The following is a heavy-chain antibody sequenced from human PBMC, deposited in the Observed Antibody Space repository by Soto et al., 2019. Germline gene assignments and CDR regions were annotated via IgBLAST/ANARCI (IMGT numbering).Heavy chain of an antibody. CDR2: IIPIFGTA. V-gene: IGHV1-69*06. Sequence: ASVKVFCKASGGTFSSYAISWVRQAPGQGLEWMGGIIPIFGTANYAQKFQGRVTITADKSTSTAYMELSSLRSEDTAVYYCARGSKSIAARRSNNWFDPWGQGTLVTGSS. CDR1: GGTFSSYA. D-gene: IGHD6-6*01. CDR3: ARGSKSIAARRSNNWFDP. J-gene: IGHJ5*02.